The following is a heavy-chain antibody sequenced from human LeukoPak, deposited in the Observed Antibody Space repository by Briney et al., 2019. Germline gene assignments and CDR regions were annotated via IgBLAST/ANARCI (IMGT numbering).Heavy chain of an antibody. D-gene: IGHD2-2*01. J-gene: IGHJ6*03. Sequence: PSETLSLTCAVYGGSFSGYYWSWIRQPPGKGLEWIGEINHSGSTNYNPSLKSRVTISVDTSKNQFSLKLSSVTAADTAVFYCARDLRFYDPLSTIGDYFYYMDVWGKGTTVTVSS. V-gene: IGHV4-34*01. CDR1: GGSFSGYY. CDR2: INHSGST. CDR3: ARDLRFYDPLSTIGDYFYYMDV.